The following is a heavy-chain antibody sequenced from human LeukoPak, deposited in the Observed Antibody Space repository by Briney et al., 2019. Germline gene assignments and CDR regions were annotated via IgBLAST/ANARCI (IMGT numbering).Heavy chain of an antibody. CDR2: IYYSGST. D-gene: IGHD6-13*01. CDR3: AREGSSWYDY. V-gene: IGHV4-59*01. J-gene: IGHJ4*02. Sequence: PSETLSLTCTVSGGSISGYYWSWIRQPPGKGLEWIGYIYYSGSTSYNPSLKSRVTISVDTSKNQFSLKLSSVTAADTAVYYCAREGSSWYDYWGQGTLVTVSS. CDR1: GGSISGYY.